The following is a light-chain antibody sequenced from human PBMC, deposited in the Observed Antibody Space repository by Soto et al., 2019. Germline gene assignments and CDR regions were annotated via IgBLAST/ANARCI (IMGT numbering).Light chain of an antibody. CDR2: RDN. CDR3: ATWDDSLNGYV. J-gene: IGLJ1*01. V-gene: IGLV1-47*01. Sequence: QSVLTQPPSASGTPGQRVSISCSGSRSNIGKNYVYWLQQLPGTAPKLLIYRDNQRPSGVPDRFSGSRSGTSASLAISGLRSEDEADYFCATWDDSLNGYVCGTGTKVTVL. CDR1: RSNIGKNY.